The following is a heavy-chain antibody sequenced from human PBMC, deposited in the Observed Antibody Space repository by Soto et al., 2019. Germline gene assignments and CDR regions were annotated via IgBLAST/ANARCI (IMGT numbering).Heavy chain of an antibody. V-gene: IGHV1-18*01. Sequence: AAVKVSCKAAGYTFTSSGISWVRQAPGQGLEWMGWISAYNGNTNYAQKLQGRVTMTTDTSTSTAYMELRSLRSDDTAVYYCARFLEQQLVAVWFDPWGQGTLVTVSS. CDR3: ARFLEQQLVAVWFDP. CDR2: ISAYNGNT. J-gene: IGHJ5*02. D-gene: IGHD6-13*01. CDR1: GYTFTSSG.